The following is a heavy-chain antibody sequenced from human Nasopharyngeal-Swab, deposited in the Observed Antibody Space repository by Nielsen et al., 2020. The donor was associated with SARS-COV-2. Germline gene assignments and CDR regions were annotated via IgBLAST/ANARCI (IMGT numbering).Heavy chain of an antibody. Sequence: SETLSLTCTVSGGSISSSSYYWGWIRKPPGKGLEWIGSIYYSGSTYYNPSLKSRVTIYVDTSKNQFSLKLSSVTAADTAVYYCAKTPIITMIVVVIEHWYFDLWGRGTLVTVSS. V-gene: IGHV4-39*07. CDR2: IYYSGST. J-gene: IGHJ2*01. D-gene: IGHD3-22*01. CDR1: GGSISSSSYY. CDR3: AKTPIITMIVVVIEHWYFDL.